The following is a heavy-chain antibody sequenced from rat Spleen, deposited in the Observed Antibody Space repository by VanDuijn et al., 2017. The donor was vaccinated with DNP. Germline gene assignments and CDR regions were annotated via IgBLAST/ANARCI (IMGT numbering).Heavy chain of an antibody. V-gene: IGHV5S23*01. J-gene: IGHJ1*01. D-gene: IGHD1-11*01. Sequence: EVQLVESGGGLVQPGNSLKLSCAASGFTFSDYAMAWVRQSPKKGLDWVASISSDGGHTYYRDSVKGRFTISRDNAKSTLYLQMNSLRSEDTATYYCTREGGPLWYFDFWGPGTMVTVSS. CDR1: GFTFSDYA. CDR3: TREGGPLWYFDF. CDR2: ISSDGGHT.